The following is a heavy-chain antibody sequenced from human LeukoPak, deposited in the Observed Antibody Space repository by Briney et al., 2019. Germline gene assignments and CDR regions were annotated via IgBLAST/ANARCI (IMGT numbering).Heavy chain of an antibody. Sequence: SETLSLTCSLSGASMSTMCSYWGWLREAPGKGLEWFGSIYYSGITYNNPSLKSRVTISVDTSKKQFSLELTSVTTADTAVYYDARHKRDEFWNGYYYYYMDVWGKGTTVTVPS. V-gene: IGHV4-39*01. D-gene: IGHD1-1*01. CDR3: ARHKRDEFWNGYYYYYMDV. CDR2: IYYSGIT. J-gene: IGHJ6*03. CDR1: GASMSTMCSY.